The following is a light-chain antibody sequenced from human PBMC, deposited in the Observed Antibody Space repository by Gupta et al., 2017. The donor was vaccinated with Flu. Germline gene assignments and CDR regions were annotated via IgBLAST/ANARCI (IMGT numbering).Light chain of an antibody. CDR2: AAS. CDR3: KQYKSAPLT. V-gene: IGKV1-27*01. CDR1: QGISNS. J-gene: IGKJ4*01. Sequence: DIQITQSPSSLSSSVGDRVTITCRASQGISNSLAWYQQKPGKVPNLLIFAASTLLSGVPARFSGSGSGTDFTLNISSVQAEDVAIYYCKQYKSAPLTFGRGTRLEIK.